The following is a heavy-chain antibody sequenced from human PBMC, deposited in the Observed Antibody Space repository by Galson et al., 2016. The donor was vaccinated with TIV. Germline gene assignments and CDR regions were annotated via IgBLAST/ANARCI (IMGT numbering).Heavy chain of an antibody. V-gene: IGHV1-18*04. D-gene: IGHD6-13*01. CDR3: ARDAPYSSSWSIDY. Sequence: SVKVSCKASGYTLTSYGISWVRQAPGQGLEWMGWISGYDTNTEYVQKLQDRVTMTKDTSTSTAYMELRSLRYDDTAVYYCARDAPYSSSWSIDYWGQGSLVTVSS. CDR1: GYTLTSYG. J-gene: IGHJ4*02. CDR2: ISGYDTNT.